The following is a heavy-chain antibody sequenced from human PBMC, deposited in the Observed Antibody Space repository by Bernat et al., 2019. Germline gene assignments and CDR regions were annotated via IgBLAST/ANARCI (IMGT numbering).Heavy chain of an antibody. CDR2: IWYAGSNK. V-gene: IGHV3-33*01. CDR1: GFTFSSYG. D-gene: IGHD2-2*01. Sequence: QVQLVESGGGVVQPGRSLRLSCAASGFTFSSYGMHWVRQAPGKGLEWVAVIWYAGSNKYYADSVKGRFTISRDNSKNTLYLQMNSLRAEDTAVYYCARDISVVPAAQDPFDYWGQGTLVTVSS. J-gene: IGHJ4*02. CDR3: ARDISVVPAAQDPFDY.